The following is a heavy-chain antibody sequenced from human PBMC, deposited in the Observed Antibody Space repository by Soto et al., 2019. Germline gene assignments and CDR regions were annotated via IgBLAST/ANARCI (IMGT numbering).Heavy chain of an antibody. V-gene: IGHV4-59*01. CDR1: GGSISSYY. J-gene: IGHJ6*02. CDR2: MYNTGST. CDR3: ARDLWGYCGADCYPLDV. D-gene: IGHD2-21*02. Sequence: PSEPLSLTCTVAGGSISSYYWSWIRQPPGKGLEWIGYMYNTGSTIYNPSLKSRVTISVDTSKNQFSLKLNSVTAADTAVYYCARDLWGYCGADCYPLDVWGQGTTVTVSS.